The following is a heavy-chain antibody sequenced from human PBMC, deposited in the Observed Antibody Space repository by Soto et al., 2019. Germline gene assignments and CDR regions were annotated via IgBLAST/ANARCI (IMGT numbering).Heavy chain of an antibody. CDR2: IHNGERT. Sequence: PSETLSLTCSVSGASISSYYWSWFRQAPGKGLEYIGYIHNGERTNYNPSLESRVTISADTSKNQFSLRLSSVTAADTAMYYCSYGDSQGPIDHWGQGTLVTVSS. J-gene: IGHJ4*02. CDR3: SYGDSQGPIDH. CDR1: GASISSYY. V-gene: IGHV4-59*01. D-gene: IGHD4-17*01.